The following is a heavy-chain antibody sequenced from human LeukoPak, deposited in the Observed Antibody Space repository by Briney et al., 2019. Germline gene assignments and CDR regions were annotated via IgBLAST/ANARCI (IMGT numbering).Heavy chain of an antibody. J-gene: IGHJ5*02. V-gene: IGHV4-34*01. CDR3: ARGHDGVVGWFAP. CDR1: GGSFSGYY. Sequence: PSETLSLTCAVYGGSFSGYYWSWIRQPPGKGLEWIGEINHSGSTNYNPSLKSRVTISVDTSKNQLSLKLSSVTAADTAVYYCARGHDGVVGWFAPWGRGTLVTVSS. CDR2: INHSGST. D-gene: IGHD2-15*01.